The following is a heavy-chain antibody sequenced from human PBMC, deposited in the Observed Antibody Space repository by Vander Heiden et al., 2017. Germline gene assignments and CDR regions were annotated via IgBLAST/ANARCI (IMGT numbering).Heavy chain of an antibody. J-gene: IGHJ4*02. CDR1: GHTFTDYY. D-gene: IGHD6-13*01. CDR2: INLNSGDT. Sequence: QVQLVHSGAEVKKPGASVKVSCKDSGHTFTDYYMHWMRQAPGQGLEWMAWINLNSGDTNYAQRFQGRVTMTRDTSVSTAYMELSSLRSDDTAVYYCARDSITAPGASFDYWGQGTLVTVSS. V-gene: IGHV1-2*02. CDR3: ARDSITAPGASFDY.